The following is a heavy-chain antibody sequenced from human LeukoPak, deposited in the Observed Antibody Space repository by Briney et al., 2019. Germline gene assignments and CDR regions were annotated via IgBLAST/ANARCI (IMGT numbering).Heavy chain of an antibody. CDR2: IIPIFGTA. J-gene: IGHJ6*03. Sequence: SVKVSCKSSGGTFSRYAISWVRQAPGEGREWMGGIIPIFGTANYAQKFQGRVTITTDESTSTAYMELSSLRSEDTAVYYCARVAASAYYYMDVWGKGTTVTVSS. CDR3: ARVAASAYYYMDV. V-gene: IGHV1-69*05. CDR1: GGTFSRYA.